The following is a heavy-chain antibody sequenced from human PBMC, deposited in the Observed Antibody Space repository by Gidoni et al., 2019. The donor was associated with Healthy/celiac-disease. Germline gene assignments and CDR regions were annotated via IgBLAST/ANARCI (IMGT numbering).Heavy chain of an antibody. CDR3: AKDWGGDGYNYY. V-gene: IGHV3-23*01. Sequence: EVQLLESGGGLVQPGGSLRLSCAASGFTFSSYAMSWVRQAPGKGLEWVSAISCSGGSTYYADSVKGRFTISRDNAKNTLYLQMNILRAEDTAVYYCAKDWGGDGYNYYWGQGTLVTVSS. CDR1: GFTFSSYA. J-gene: IGHJ4*02. CDR2: ISCSGGST. D-gene: IGHD5-12*01.